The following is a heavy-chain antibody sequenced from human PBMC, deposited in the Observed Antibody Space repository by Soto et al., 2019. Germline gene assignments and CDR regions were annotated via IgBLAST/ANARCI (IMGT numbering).Heavy chain of an antibody. D-gene: IGHD2-21*02. CDR2: IIPIFGTA. CDR3: ARGRCGGDCYSVWYYYYGMDV. CDR1: GGTFSSYA. J-gene: IGHJ6*02. V-gene: IGHV1-69*01. Sequence: QVQLVQSGAEXXKPGXXVXXSXKXSGGTFSSYAISWVRQAPGQGLEWMGGIIPIFGTANYAQKLQGRVTITADESTSTASMELSSLRSEDTAVYYCARGRCGGDCYSVWYYYYGMDVWGQGTTVTVSS.